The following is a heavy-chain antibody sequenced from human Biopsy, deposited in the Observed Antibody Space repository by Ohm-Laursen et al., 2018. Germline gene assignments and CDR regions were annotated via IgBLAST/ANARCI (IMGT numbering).Heavy chain of an antibody. CDR1: GESMGTYY. D-gene: IGHD3-3*01. V-gene: IGHV4-59*01. Sequence: GTLSLTCTVSGESMGTYYWTWIRQPPGKGLEWIASIYYSGTTNKNPSLKSRVTISVDTSKRQFYLELSSVTAADTAIYYRARVRGGFLEWFDYWGQGTLITVSS. J-gene: IGHJ5*01. CDR2: IYYSGTT. CDR3: ARVRGGFLEWFDY.